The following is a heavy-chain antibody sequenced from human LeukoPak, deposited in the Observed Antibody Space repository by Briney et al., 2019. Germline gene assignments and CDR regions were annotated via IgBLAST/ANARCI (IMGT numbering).Heavy chain of an antibody. Sequence: SETLSLTCAVSGYSISSGYYWGWIRQPPGKGLEWIGSIYYSGDTYYNPSLRSRVTISVDTSKNQFSLKVSYVTAADSAVYYCARSYGHYGWFDPWGQGTLVTVSS. D-gene: IGHD4-17*01. V-gene: IGHV4-38-2*01. CDR3: ARSYGHYGWFDP. J-gene: IGHJ5*02. CDR1: GYSISSGYY. CDR2: IYYSGDT.